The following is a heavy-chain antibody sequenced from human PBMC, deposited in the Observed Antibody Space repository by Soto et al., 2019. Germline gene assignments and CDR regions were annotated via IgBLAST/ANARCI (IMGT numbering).Heavy chain of an antibody. D-gene: IGHD5-18*01. CDR1: GFTFSSYG. Sequence: QVQLVESGGGVVPPGRSLRLSCAASGFTFSSYGMHWVRQAPGKGLEWVAVISYDGSNKYYADSVKGRFTISRDNSKNTLYLQMNSLRAEDTAVYYCAKVGYSYGYLDYWGQGTLVTVSS. CDR3: AKVGYSYGYLDY. V-gene: IGHV3-30*18. J-gene: IGHJ4*02. CDR2: ISYDGSNK.